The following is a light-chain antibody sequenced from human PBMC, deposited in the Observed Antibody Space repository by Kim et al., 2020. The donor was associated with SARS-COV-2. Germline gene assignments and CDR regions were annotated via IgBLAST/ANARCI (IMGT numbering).Light chain of an antibody. V-gene: IGKV1-5*03. CDR3: LQYDSYPYT. Sequence: SASVGDRVTITCRASQPISVYLSWYMQKPGEAPKLLIYKASTLQSGVPSRFIGSGSGTDFTLTISGLRPDDFATFYCLQYDSYPYTVGQGTKLEI. J-gene: IGKJ2*01. CDR2: KAS. CDR1: QPISVY.